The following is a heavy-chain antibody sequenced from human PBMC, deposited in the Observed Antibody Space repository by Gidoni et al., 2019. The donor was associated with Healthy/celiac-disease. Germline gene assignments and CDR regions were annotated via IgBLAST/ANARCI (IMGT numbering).Heavy chain of an antibody. CDR2: ISGSGGST. D-gene: IGHD2-2*01. J-gene: IGHJ4*02. V-gene: IGHV3-23*01. CDR1: GFTFSSYA. CDR3: AKGVGYCSSTSCYDGLIAY. Sequence: EVQLLESGGGLVQPGGSLRLSCAASGFTFSSYAMSWVRQAPGKGLEWVSAISGSGGSTYYADSVKGRFTISRDNSKNTLYLQMNSLRAEDTAVYYCAKGVGYCSSTSCYDGLIAYWGQGTLVTVSS.